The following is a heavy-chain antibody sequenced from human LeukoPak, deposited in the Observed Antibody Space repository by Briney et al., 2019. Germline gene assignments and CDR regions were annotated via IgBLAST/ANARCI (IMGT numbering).Heavy chain of an antibody. J-gene: IGHJ4*02. CDR2: ISSSGSTI. V-gene: IGHV3-48*04. CDR1: GFTFSNYN. D-gene: IGHD4-17*01. CDR3: ARDLNGDCYFDY. Sequence: PGGSLRLSCAASGFTFSNYNMNWVRQAPGKGLEWVSYISSSGSTIYYADSVKGRFTISRDNAKNSLYLQMNSLRAEDTAVYYCARDLNGDCYFDYWGQGTLVTVSS.